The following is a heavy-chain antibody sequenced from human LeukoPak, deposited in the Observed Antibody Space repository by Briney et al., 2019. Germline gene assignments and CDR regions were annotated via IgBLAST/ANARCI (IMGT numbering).Heavy chain of an antibody. J-gene: IGHJ4*02. CDR1: GFTFSNAW. CDR2: IKSKTDGGTT. D-gene: IGHD3-3*01. V-gene: IGHV3-15*01. CDR3: TTNSARYDFWSGYYSN. Sequence: VGSLRLSCAASGFTFSNAWMSWVRQAPGKGLEWVGRIKSKTDGGTTDYAAPVKGRFTISRDDSKNTLYLQMNSLKTEDTAVYYCTTNSARYDFWSGYYSNWGQGTLVTVSS.